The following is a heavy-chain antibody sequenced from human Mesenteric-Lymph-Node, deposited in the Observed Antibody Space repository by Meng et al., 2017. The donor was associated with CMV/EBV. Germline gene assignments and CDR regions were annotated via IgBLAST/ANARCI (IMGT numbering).Heavy chain of an antibody. D-gene: IGHD2-2*01. CDR1: GFTFSTYW. V-gene: IGHV3-7*04. CDR2: IKQDGSEK. CDR3: ARGRYCSGTTCSYFDH. Sequence: GGSLRLSCAASGFTFSTYWMNWVRQAPGKGLEWVANIKQDGSEKYYVDSVKGRFTISRDNAKNSLYLQMNNLRAEDTAVYYCARGRYCSGTTCSYFDHWGQGILVTVSS. J-gene: IGHJ4*02.